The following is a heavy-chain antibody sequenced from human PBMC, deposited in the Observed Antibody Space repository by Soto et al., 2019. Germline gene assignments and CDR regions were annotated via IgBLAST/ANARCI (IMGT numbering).Heavy chain of an antibody. CDR3: TRDIIYGSERSYYYYAMDV. V-gene: IGHV4-4*02. Sequence: QVQPQESGPGLVKPSGTLSLTCAVSGGSISSSNWWSWVRQPPGKGLEWIGEIYHSGSTNYNPSLMSRLTISVDRSKNQLSLKLRSVTAADTAVYYCTRDIIYGSERSYYYYAMDVWGRGTTVTVSS. J-gene: IGHJ6*02. CDR2: IYHSGST. CDR1: GGSISSSNW. D-gene: IGHD3-10*01.